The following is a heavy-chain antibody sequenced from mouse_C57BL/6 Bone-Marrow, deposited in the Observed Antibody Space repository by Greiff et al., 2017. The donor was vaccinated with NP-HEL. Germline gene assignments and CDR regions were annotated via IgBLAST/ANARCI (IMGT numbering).Heavy chain of an antibody. V-gene: IGHV1-64*01. CDR2: IHPNSGST. CDR3: ASGDAY. J-gene: IGHJ3*01. CDR1: GYTFTSYW. Sequence: QVQLQQPGAELVKPGASVKLSCKASGYTFTSYWMHWVKQRPGQGLEWIGMIHPNSGSTNYNEKFKSKATLTVDKSSSTAYMQLSSLASEDSAVYYCASGDAYWGQGTLVTVSA.